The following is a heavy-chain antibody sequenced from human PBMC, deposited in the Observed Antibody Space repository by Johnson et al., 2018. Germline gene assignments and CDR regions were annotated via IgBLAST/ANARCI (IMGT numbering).Heavy chain of an antibody. CDR2: ISGSGGST. D-gene: IGHD3-22*01. CDR3: AKDGFHDSSGFIDAFDI. Sequence: VQLVESGGGLVQPGGSLRLSCAASGFTFSSYAMSWVRKAPGKGLEWVSAISGSGGSTYYAASVQGRFTISRDNSKNTLYLQRKSLRAEDTAVYVCAKDGFHDSSGFIDAFDIWGQGTMVTVSS. V-gene: IGHV3-23*04. J-gene: IGHJ3*02. CDR1: GFTFSSYA.